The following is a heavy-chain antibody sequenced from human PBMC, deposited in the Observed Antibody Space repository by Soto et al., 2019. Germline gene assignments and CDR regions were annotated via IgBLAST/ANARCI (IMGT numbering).Heavy chain of an antibody. V-gene: IGHV4-59*08. Sequence: SETLSLTCTVSGGSISSYYWSWIRQPPGKGLEWIGYICYSGSTNYNPSLKSRVTISVDTSKNQFSLKLSSVTAADTAVYYCARISPGGNYDSSGYYFISYFDYWGQGTLVTVSS. D-gene: IGHD3-22*01. CDR3: ARISPGGNYDSSGYYFISYFDY. CDR1: GGSISSYY. CDR2: ICYSGST. J-gene: IGHJ4*02.